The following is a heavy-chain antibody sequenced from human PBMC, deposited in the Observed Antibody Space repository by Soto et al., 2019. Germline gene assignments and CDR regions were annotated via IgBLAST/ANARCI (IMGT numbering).Heavy chain of an antibody. J-gene: IGHJ4*02. CDR3: AKDPSEVAEHEEYYFDY. Sequence: GGSLRLSCAASGFTFSSYGMHWVRQAPGKGLEWVAVISYDGSNKYYADSVKGRFTISRDNSKNTLYLQMNSLRAEDTAVYYCAKDPSEVAEHEEYYFDYWGQGTLVTVSS. D-gene: IGHD2-15*01. CDR2: ISYDGSNK. V-gene: IGHV3-30*18. CDR1: GFTFSSYG.